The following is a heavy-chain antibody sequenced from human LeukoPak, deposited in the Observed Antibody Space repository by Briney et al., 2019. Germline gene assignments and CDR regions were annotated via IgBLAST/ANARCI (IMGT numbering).Heavy chain of an antibody. CDR2: IILIFEIS. D-gene: IGHD4-17*01. CDR3: ARDHGDYGGGFDY. CDR1: GGTFSNYA. J-gene: IGHJ4*02. V-gene: IGHV1-69*04. Sequence: SVKVSCKASGGTFSNYAINWVRQAPGQGLEWMGRIILIFEISNYAQEFQDRVTITPDKYTTTAYMERSSLRSEDTAVYYCARDHGDYGGGFDYWGQGTLVTVSS.